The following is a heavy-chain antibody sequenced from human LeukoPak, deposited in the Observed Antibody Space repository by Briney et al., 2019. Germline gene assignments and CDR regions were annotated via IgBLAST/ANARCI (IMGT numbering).Heavy chain of an antibody. D-gene: IGHD5-12*01. J-gene: IGHJ4*02. V-gene: IGHV4-59*01. CDR2: IYYSGST. CDR1: GGSISSYY. Sequence: SETLSLTCTVSGGSISSYYWSWIRQPPGKGLEWIGYIYYSGSTNYNPSLKSRVTISVDTSKNQFSLKLSFVTAADTAVYYCALASGYDWGYYFDYWGQGTLVTVSS. CDR3: ALASGYDWGYYFDY.